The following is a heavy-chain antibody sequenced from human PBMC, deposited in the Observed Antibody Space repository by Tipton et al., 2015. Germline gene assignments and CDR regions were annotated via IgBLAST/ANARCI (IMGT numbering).Heavy chain of an antibody. CDR1: GGSISSEY. CDR2: IHYSGST. D-gene: IGHD5-24*01. V-gene: IGHV4-31*03. Sequence: TLSLTCTVSGGSISSEYWNWIRQHPGKGLEWIGYIHYSGSTYYNPSLKSRVTISVDTWENQFSLKVTSVTAADTAVYYCARDGYNSNYFDYWGQGTLVTVSS. J-gene: IGHJ4*02. CDR3: ARDGYNSNYFDY.